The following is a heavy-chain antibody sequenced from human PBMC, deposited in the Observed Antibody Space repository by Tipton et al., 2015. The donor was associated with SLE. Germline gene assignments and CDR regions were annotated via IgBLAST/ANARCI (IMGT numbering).Heavy chain of an antibody. Sequence: QSGAEVKKPGASVKVSCKASGYAFTDYYMHWVRQAPGQGLEWMGWINPNSGGTNYAQKFQGRVTMTRDTSISTAYMELSRLRSDDTAVYYCARAQWLVLAHFDYWGQGTLVTVSS. CDR3: ARAQWLVLAHFDY. CDR2: INPNSGGT. CDR1: GYAFTDYY. V-gene: IGHV1-2*02. D-gene: IGHD6-19*01. J-gene: IGHJ4*02.